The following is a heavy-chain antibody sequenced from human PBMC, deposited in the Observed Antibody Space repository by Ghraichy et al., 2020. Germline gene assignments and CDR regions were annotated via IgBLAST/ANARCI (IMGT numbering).Heavy chain of an antibody. CDR3: ARDHKALFGVVIFTDY. J-gene: IGHJ4*02. CDR1: GFTFSSYS. Sequence: GGSLRLSCAASGFTFSSYSMNWVRQAPGKGLEWVSYISSSSSTIYYADSVKGRFTISRDNAKNSLYLQMNSLRAEDTAVYYCARDHKALFGVVIFTDYWGQGTLVTVSS. V-gene: IGHV3-48*01. CDR2: ISSSSSTI. D-gene: IGHD3-3*01.